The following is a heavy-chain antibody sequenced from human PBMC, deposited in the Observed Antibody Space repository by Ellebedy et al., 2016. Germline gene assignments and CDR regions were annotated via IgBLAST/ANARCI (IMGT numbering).Heavy chain of an antibody. Sequence: SETLSLXXAVYGGSFSGYYWSWIRQPPGKGLEWIGEINHSGSTNSNPSLKSRVTISVDPSKNQFSLKLSSVTAADTAVHYCARACPTRDYYYYAMDVWGQGTTVTVSS. CDR1: GGSFSGYY. V-gene: IGHV4-34*01. J-gene: IGHJ6*02. CDR2: INHSGST. CDR3: ARACPTRDYYYYAMDV.